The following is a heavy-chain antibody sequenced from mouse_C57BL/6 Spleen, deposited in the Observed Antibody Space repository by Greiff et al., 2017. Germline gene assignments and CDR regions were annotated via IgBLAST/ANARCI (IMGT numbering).Heavy chain of an antibody. D-gene: IGHD2-4*01. CDR3: ARNYDYSYYFDY. CDR2: IDPSDSYT. CDR1: GYTFTSYW. J-gene: IGHJ2*01. Sequence: VQLQQPGAELVMPGASVKLSCKASGYTFTSYWMHWVKQRPGQGLEWIGEIDPSDSYTNYNQKFKGKSTLTVDKSSSTAYMQLSSLTSEDSAVYYCARNYDYSYYFDYWGQGTTLTVSS. V-gene: IGHV1-69*01.